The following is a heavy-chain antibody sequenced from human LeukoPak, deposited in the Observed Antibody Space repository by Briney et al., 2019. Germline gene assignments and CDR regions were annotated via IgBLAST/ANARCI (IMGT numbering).Heavy chain of an antibody. J-gene: IGHJ4*02. Sequence: ASVRVSCKAFRYTFTSYNINWVRQAPGQGLEWMGWMNPRTGNTGYAPKFQGRVTMSRDTSTSTAYLELSGLRSEDTAAYYCARLSETPDYYGSGGYLYLAYWGQGTRVTVSS. D-gene: IGHD3-22*01. CDR2: MNPRTGNT. CDR1: RYTFTSYN. CDR3: ARLSETPDYYGSGGYLYLAY. V-gene: IGHV1-8*02.